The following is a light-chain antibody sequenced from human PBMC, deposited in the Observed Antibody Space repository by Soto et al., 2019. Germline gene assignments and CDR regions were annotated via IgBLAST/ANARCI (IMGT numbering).Light chain of an antibody. CDR2: AAS. J-gene: IGKJ2*01. CDR3: QLYGGSHMFS. V-gene: IGKV3-20*01. CDR1: ESISSSY. Sequence: EIVLTQSPGTLSLSPGEGATLSCRASESISSSYLAWYQQRPGQSPRLLISAASSRAAGIPDRFSGSGSGADFNLTISRLEPEDFAVYYCQLYGGSHMFSFGQGTKVQIK.